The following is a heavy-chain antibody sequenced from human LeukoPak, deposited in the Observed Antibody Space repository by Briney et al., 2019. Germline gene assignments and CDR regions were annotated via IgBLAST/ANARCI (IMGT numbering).Heavy chain of an antibody. CDR1: GGSFSGYY. CDR2: INHSGST. V-gene: IGHV4-34*01. CDR3: ARGRRYYYGSGSTAHWFDP. J-gene: IGHJ5*02. Sequence: PSETLSLTCAVYGGSFSGYYWSWIRQPPGKGLEWIGEINHSGSTNYNPSLKSRVTISVDTSKNQFSLKLSSVTAADTAVYYCARGRRYYYGSGSTAHWFDPWGQGTLVTVSS. D-gene: IGHD3-10*01.